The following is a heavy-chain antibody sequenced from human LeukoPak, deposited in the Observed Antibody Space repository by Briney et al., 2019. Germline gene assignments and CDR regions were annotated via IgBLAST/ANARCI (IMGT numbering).Heavy chain of an antibody. D-gene: IGHD6-13*01. Sequence: SETLSLTCTVSGGSISGYYWTWIRQPPGKGLEWIGEINHSETTNYNPSLKSRVTISVDTSKNQFSLKLTSVTAADTAVYYCASPHDSSTNDAFDIWGQGTMVTVSS. CDR2: INHSETT. CDR1: GGSISGYY. CDR3: ASPHDSSTNDAFDI. V-gene: IGHV4-34*01. J-gene: IGHJ3*02.